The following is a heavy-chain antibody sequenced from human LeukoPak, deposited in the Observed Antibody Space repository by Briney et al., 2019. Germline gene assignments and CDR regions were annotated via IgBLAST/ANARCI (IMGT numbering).Heavy chain of an antibody. Sequence: SETLSLTCTVSGDSISSYYWSWIRQPPGKGLEWIGYIYTSGGTNYNPSLKGRVTISVDTSKNQFSLKLSSVTAADTAVYYCARDRPAMGECYYYCRMDVGRGGTTVGDSS. CDR1: GDSISSYY. D-gene: IGHD5-18*01. CDR2: IYTSGGT. CDR3: ARDRPAMGECYYYCRMDV. V-gene: IGHV4-4*08. J-gene: IGHJ6*04.